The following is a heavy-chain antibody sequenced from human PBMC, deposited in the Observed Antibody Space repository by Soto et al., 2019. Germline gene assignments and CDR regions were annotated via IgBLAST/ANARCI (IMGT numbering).Heavy chain of an antibody. D-gene: IGHD5-12*01. CDR1: GGSISSYY. J-gene: IGHJ4*02. CDR3: ARGSGYDSRHFDY. V-gene: IGHV4-59*01. CDR2: IYYSGST. Sequence: SETLSLTCTVSGGSISSYYWSWIRQPPGKGLEWIGYIYYSGSTNYNPSLKSRVTISVDTSKNQFSLKLSSVTAADTAVYYCARGSGYDSRHFDYWGQGTLVTVSS.